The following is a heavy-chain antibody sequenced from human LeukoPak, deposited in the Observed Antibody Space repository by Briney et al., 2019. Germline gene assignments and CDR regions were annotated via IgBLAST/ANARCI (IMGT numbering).Heavy chain of an antibody. CDR1: VYTFTSYG. Sequence: GAGVKVSRKASVYTFTSYGISWVRQAPTQGREWMGWISAYNGNTNYAQKIQGRITITTDTATSTDYMELRSLRCDDTSVYYCARGPVTTTFDCWGQGTLVTVSS. D-gene: IGHD4-11*01. V-gene: IGHV1-18*01. CDR3: ARGPVTTTFDC. CDR2: ISAYNGNT. J-gene: IGHJ4*02.